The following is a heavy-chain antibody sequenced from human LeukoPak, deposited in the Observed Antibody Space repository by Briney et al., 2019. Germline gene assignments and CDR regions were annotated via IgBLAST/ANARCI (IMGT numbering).Heavy chain of an antibody. Sequence: SETLSLTCTVSGGSISRGTYYWGWLRQPPGKGPEWIGSIYYNGNTYYNPSLKSRVTISVDTSKNQFSLEVSSVTAADTGVYFCARFQTSVAYFFDYWGQGTLVTVSS. CDR2: IYYNGNT. CDR1: GGSISRGTYY. CDR3: ARFQTSVAYFFDY. V-gene: IGHV4-39*01. J-gene: IGHJ4*02.